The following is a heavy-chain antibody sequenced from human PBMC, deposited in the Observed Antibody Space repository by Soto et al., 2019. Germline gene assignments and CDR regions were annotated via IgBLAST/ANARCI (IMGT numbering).Heavy chain of an antibody. D-gene: IGHD6-19*01. J-gene: IGHJ4*02. CDR1: GGTFSSYA. CDR3: AREGEGSGGDY. CDR2: IIPIFGTA. V-gene: IGHV1-69*06. Sequence: ASVKVSCKASGGTFSSYAISWVRQAPGQGLEWMGGIIPIFGTANYAQKFQGRVTITADKSTGTAYMELSSLRSEDTAVYYCAREGEGSGGDYWGQGTLVTVSS.